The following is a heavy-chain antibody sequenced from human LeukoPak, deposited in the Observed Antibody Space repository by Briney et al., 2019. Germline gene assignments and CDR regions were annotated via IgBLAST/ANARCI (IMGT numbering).Heavy chain of an antibody. CDR2: IWYDGSNK. Sequence: GRSLRLSCAASGFTFSSYGMHWVRQAPGKGLEWVAVIWYDGSNKYYADSVKGRFTISRDNSKNTLYLQMNSLRAEDTAMYYCARDVAAAGNYFDYWGQGTLVTVSS. CDR3: ARDVAAAGNYFDY. D-gene: IGHD6-13*01. J-gene: IGHJ4*02. V-gene: IGHV3-33*01. CDR1: GFTFSSYG.